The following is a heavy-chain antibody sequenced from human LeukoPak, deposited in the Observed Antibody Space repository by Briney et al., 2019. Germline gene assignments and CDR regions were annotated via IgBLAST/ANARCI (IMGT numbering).Heavy chain of an antibody. CDR2: ISGSGGST. Sequence: PGGSLRLSCAASGFTFSSYAMSWVRQAPGKGLEWVSAISGSGGSTYYADSVKGRFTISRDNSKNTMYLQMNSLRAEDTAVYYCVKDPLASTTGKCYMDVWGKGTTVIVSS. CDR1: GFTFSSYA. J-gene: IGHJ6*03. V-gene: IGHV3-23*01. D-gene: IGHD1-1*01. CDR3: VKDPLASTTGKCYMDV.